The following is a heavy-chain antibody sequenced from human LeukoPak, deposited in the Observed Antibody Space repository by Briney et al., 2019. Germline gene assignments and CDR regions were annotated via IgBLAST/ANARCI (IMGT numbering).Heavy chain of an antibody. CDR1: GFTFSDYS. CDR3: AVEGYCSGGACYTNWFDP. Sequence: EGSLRLSCAASGFTFSDYSMNWVRQAPGKGLDWVSYISSSGTTMYYADSVKGRFTISRDNAKNSLYLQMNSLRDEDTAVYYCAVEGYCSGGACYTNWFDPWGQGTLVTVSS. D-gene: IGHD2-15*01. CDR2: ISSSGTTM. V-gene: IGHV3-48*02. J-gene: IGHJ5*02.